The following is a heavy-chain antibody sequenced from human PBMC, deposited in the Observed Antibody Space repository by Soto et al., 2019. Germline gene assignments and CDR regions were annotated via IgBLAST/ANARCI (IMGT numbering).Heavy chain of an antibody. CDR3: AKDTPIVTTILGYFDY. V-gene: IGHV3-11*01. CDR1: GFTFSDYY. Sequence: GGSLRLSCAASGFTFSDYYMSWIRQAPGKGLEWVSYINSGGSDMYYADSVKGRFTISRDNFKSTLFLQMNSLRAEDTALYYCAKDTPIVTTILGYFDYWGQGTLVTVSS. CDR2: INSGGSDM. D-gene: IGHD5-12*01. J-gene: IGHJ4*02.